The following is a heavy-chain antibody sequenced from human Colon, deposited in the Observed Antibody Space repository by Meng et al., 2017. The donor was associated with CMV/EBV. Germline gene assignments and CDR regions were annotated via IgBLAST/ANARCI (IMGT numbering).Heavy chain of an antibody. CDR3: GRAGARGVPIDV. V-gene: IGHV4-4*07. CDR2: IYSNGRI. D-gene: IGHD3-10*01. J-gene: IGHJ1*01. CDR1: GGSISGHY. Sequence: QLQLRESGPGLVKPSDTMSLPCTVSGGSISGHYWTWIRRPAGEGLQWLGRIYSNGRIDENYSLRSRVTISVDTSKNQLSLRLTSVTAADTAVYYCGRAGARGVPIDVWGRGTLVTVSS.